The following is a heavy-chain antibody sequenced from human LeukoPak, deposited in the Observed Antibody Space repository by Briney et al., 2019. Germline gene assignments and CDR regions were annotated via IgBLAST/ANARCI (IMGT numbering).Heavy chain of an antibody. J-gene: IGHJ3*02. CDR2: INNNGDST. Sequence: GGSLRLSCSASGFTFNTFAMQWVRQAPGKRLEYVSGINNNGDSTYYSDSVKARLTISRDNSKNTLFLQMASLRAEDTAVYYCVKTMMTFGGVIRTDAFDIWGQGTMVIVSS. CDR1: GFTFNTFA. D-gene: IGHD3-16*01. CDR3: VKTMMTFGGVIRTDAFDI. V-gene: IGHV3-64D*06.